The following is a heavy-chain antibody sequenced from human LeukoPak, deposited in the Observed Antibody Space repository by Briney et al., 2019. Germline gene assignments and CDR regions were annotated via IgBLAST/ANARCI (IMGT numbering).Heavy chain of an antibody. CDR2: ISAYHGNT. CDR1: GYTFTSYG. CDR3: ARTPYYEGAEYFQH. Sequence: ASVKVSCKASGYTFTSYGITRVRQAPGQGLEWMGWISAYHGNTNYAQKLQGRVTMTTDTSTSTAFMELRSLRSDDTAVYYCARTPYYEGAEYFQHWGQGTLVTVSS. V-gene: IGHV1-18*01. J-gene: IGHJ1*01. D-gene: IGHD3-22*01.